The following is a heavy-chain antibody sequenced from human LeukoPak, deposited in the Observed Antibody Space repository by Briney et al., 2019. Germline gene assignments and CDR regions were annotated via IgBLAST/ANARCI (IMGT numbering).Heavy chain of an antibody. CDR3: ARVGVPDYYYYYGMDV. CDR2: INTNTGNP. V-gene: IGHV7-4-1*02. Sequence: ASVKVSCKASGYTFTSYAMNWVRQAPGQGLEWMGWINTNTGNPTYAQGFTGRFVFSLDTSVSTAYLQISSLKAEDTAVYYCARVGVPDYYYYYGMDVWGQGTTVTVSS. D-gene: IGHD3-16*01. J-gene: IGHJ6*02. CDR1: GYTFTSYA.